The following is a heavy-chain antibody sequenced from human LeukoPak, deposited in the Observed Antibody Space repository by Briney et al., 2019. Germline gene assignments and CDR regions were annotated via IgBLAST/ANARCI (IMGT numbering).Heavy chain of an antibody. Sequence: GGSLRLSCAASGFTFSSYSMNWVRQAPGKGLEWVSYISSSSSTIYYADSVKGRFTISRDNAKNSLYLQMNSLRAEDTAVYYCARDPEGYYGGYYYYMDVWGKGTTVTVSS. CDR1: GFTFSSYS. D-gene: IGHD3-10*01. CDR2: ISSSSSTI. CDR3: ARDPEGYYGGYYYYMDV. J-gene: IGHJ6*03. V-gene: IGHV3-48*01.